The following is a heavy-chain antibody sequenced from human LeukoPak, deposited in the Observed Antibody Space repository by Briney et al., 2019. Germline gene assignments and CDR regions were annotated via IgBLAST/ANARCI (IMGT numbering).Heavy chain of an antibody. V-gene: IGHV3-11*01. CDR3: AKDDKYIRFLS. J-gene: IGHJ5*02. Sequence: RTGGSLRLSCAASGFTFSDYYMSWIRQAPGKGLEWVSYISSSGSTIYYADSVKGRFTISRDNSKNTLYLQMNSLRAEDTAVYYCAKDDKYIRFLSWGQGTLVSVSS. CDR1: GFTFSDYY. CDR2: ISSSGSTI. D-gene: IGHD3-16*01.